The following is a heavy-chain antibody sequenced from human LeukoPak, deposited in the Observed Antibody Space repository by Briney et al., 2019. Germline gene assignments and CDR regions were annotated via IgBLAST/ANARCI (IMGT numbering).Heavy chain of an antibody. CDR1: GFTFDDYA. V-gene: IGHV3-9*01. Sequence: GGSLRLSCAASGFTFDDYAMHWVRQAPGKGLEWVSGISWNSGCIGYADSVKGRFTISRDNAKNSLYLQMNSLRAEDTALYYCAKDKWDYWGQGTLVTVSS. D-gene: IGHD1-26*01. CDR3: AKDKWDY. J-gene: IGHJ4*02. CDR2: ISWNSGCI.